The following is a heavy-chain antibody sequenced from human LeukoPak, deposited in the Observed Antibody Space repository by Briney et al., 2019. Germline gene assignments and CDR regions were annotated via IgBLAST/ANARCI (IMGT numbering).Heavy chain of an antibody. V-gene: IGHV1-18*01. Sequence: ASVKVSCKASGYTFTSYGISWVRQAPGHGLEWMGWISAYNGNTNYAQKLQGRVTMTTDTSTSTAYMELRSLRSDDTAVYYCASAVTIFGVGNYYYYGMDVWGQGTTVTVSS. CDR1: GYTFTSYG. J-gene: IGHJ6*02. D-gene: IGHD3-3*01. CDR2: ISAYNGNT. CDR3: ASAVTIFGVGNYYYYGMDV.